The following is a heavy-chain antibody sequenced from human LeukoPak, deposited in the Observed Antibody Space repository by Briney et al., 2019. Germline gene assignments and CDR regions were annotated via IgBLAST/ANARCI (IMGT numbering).Heavy chain of an antibody. CDR1: GLTFSSYG. CDR2: ISYDGSNK. J-gene: IGHJ6*02. CDR3: AKMLYSSPSEALYYYYYGMDV. Sequence: GGSLRLSCAASGLTFSSYGIHWVRQAPGKGLEWVAVISYDGSNKYYADSVKGRFTISRDNSKNTLYLQMNSLRAEDTAVYYCAKMLYSSPSEALYYYYYGMDVWGQGTTVTVSS. V-gene: IGHV3-30*18. D-gene: IGHD6-6*01.